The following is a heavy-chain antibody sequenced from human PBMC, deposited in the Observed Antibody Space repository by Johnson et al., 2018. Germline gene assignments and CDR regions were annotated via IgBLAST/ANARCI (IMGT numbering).Heavy chain of an antibody. D-gene: IGHD4-17*01. CDR2: VSHSGST. CDR1: GGSISNSAYY. J-gene: IGHJ3*02. CDR3: ARGGDSHAFDT. V-gene: IGHV4-39*07. Sequence: QVQLVESGPRLVKPSETLSLTCSVSGGSISNSAYYWGWIRQPPGKRLVWLGSVSHSGSTNYNPSLRIRLTISIDPSKNHCSLSLNSVPAADTAMYFCARGGDSHAFDTWGLGTMVTVSS.